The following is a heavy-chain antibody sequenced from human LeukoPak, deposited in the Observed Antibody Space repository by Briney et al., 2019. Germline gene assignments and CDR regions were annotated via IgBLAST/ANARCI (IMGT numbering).Heavy chain of an antibody. Sequence: GGSLRLSCAASGFTFSSYGMHWVRQAPGKGLEWVAVISYDGSNKYYADSVKGRFTISRDNSKNTLYLQMNSLRAEDTAVYYCGKGPTDYGDCYFDSWGQGTLVTVSS. V-gene: IGHV3-30*18. D-gene: IGHD4-17*01. J-gene: IGHJ4*02. CDR3: GKGPTDYGDCYFDS. CDR2: ISYDGSNK. CDR1: GFTFSSYG.